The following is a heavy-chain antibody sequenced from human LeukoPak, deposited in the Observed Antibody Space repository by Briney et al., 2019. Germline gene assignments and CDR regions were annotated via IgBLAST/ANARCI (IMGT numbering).Heavy chain of an antibody. J-gene: IGHJ6*03. CDR1: GGSLSAYY. CDR3: ARAPAVAGTNSYSYYYMDV. Sequence: SETLSLTCAVYGGSLSAYYWSWIRQPPGKGLEWLGEINYTGRTNYNPSLKRRVTISVDTSKNQFSLNLSSVTAADTAVYYCARAPAVAGTNSYSYYYMDVWGTGTTVTVSS. V-gene: IGHV4-34*01. D-gene: IGHD6-19*01. CDR2: INYTGRT.